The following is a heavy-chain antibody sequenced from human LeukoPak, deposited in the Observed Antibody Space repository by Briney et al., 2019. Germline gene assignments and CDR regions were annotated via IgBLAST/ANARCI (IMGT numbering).Heavy chain of an antibody. CDR2: TNPNSGGT. CDR1: GYTFTGYY. CDR3: AFTMVRGATPYNWFDP. J-gene: IGHJ5*02. Sequence: ASVKVSCKASGYTFTGYYMHWVRQAPGQGLEWMGWTNPNSGGTNYAQKFQGRVTMTRDTSISTAYMELSRLRSDDTAVYYCAFTMVRGATPYNWFDPWGQGTLVTVSS. D-gene: IGHD3-10*01. V-gene: IGHV1-2*02.